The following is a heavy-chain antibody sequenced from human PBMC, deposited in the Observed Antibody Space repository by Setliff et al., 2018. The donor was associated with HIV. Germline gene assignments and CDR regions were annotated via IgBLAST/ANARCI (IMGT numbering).Heavy chain of an antibody. Sequence: ASVKVSCKASGYTFTSYHMHWVRQAPGQRLEWMGWVNAANGYTKYSQEFQGRVTITRDTSANTAYMELSSLRSDDTAVYYCARLGDDSSGYSRVGAFDIWGQGTMVTVS. CDR1: GYTFTSYH. CDR3: ARLGDDSSGYSRVGAFDI. D-gene: IGHD3-22*01. J-gene: IGHJ3*02. V-gene: IGHV1-3*01. CDR2: VNAANGYT.